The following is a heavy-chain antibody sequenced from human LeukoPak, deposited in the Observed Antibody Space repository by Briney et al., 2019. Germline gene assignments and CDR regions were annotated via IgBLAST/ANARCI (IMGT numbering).Heavy chain of an antibody. CDR3: ARGDYFDRAFDV. J-gene: IGHJ3*01. D-gene: IGHD3-22*01. V-gene: IGHV3-21*04. Sequence: GGSLRLSCAASGFTFSSYSMNWVRQAPGKGLEWVSAIPSSSSYIYYADSVKGRFTISRDRAKNSLYLQMNSLRAEDTAVYYCARGDYFDRAFDVWGQGTMVTVSS. CDR2: IPSSSSYI. CDR1: GFTFSSYS.